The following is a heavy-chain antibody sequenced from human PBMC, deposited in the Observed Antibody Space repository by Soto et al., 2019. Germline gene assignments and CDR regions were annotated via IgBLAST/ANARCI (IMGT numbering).Heavy chain of an antibody. D-gene: IGHD6-6*01. V-gene: IGHV4-59*01. Sequence: SETLSLTCTVSGCSISSYYWSWIRQPPGKGLEWIGYIYYSGSTNYNPSLKSRVTISVDTSKNQFSLKLSSVTAADTAVYYCATKSIAAHHYYYGMDVWGQGTTVTVSS. CDR2: IYYSGST. J-gene: IGHJ6*02. CDR1: GCSISSYY. CDR3: ATKSIAAHHYYYGMDV.